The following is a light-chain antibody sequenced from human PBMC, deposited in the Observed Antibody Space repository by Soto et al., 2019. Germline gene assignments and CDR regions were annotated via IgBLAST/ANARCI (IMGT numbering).Light chain of an antibody. Sequence: QSVLTQPPSVSGAPGQRVTLSCTGNSSNLGAGYDVHWYQQLPGAAPKLVIFGNRNRPSGVPERVSGSKSGTSASLAITGLQAEDEADYYCQAYGYSLTASVFGGGTKLTVL. V-gene: IGLV1-40*01. CDR2: GNR. CDR3: QAYGYSLTASV. CDR1: SSNLGAGYD. J-gene: IGLJ3*02.